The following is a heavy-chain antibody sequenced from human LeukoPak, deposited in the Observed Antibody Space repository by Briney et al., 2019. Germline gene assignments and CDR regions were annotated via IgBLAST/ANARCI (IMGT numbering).Heavy chain of an antibody. Sequence: SETLSLTCNVSGGSISSTSYYWGWIRQPPGKGLECIGTIYYSGSTYYNPSLKNRVTISVDTSKNQFSLKLRSVTAADTAVYYCARGLGIVFVVRGGYFDYWGQGTLVTVSS. CDR3: ARGLGIVFVVRGGYFDY. CDR1: GGSISSTSYY. D-gene: IGHD3-10*01. CDR2: IYYSGST. V-gene: IGHV4-39*07. J-gene: IGHJ4*02.